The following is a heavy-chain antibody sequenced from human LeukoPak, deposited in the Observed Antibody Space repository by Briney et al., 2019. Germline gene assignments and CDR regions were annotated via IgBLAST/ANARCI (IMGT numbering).Heavy chain of an antibody. J-gene: IGHJ4*02. D-gene: IGHD1-26*01. CDR3: ARDTSGSYVFDY. Sequence: PGGSLRLSCAASGFTSSSYEMNWVRQAPGKGLEWVSYISSSGSTIYYADSVKGRFTISRDNAKNSLYLQMNSLRAEDTAVYYCARDTSGSYVFDYWGQGTLVTVSS. CDR2: ISSSGSTI. V-gene: IGHV3-48*03. CDR1: GFTSSSYE.